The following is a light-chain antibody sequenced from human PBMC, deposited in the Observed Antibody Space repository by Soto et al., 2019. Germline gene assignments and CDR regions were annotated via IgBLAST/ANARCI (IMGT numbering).Light chain of an antibody. Sequence: EIVMTQSPATLSVSPGERATLSCRASQSVSSNLAWYQQKPGQAPRLLIYGASTSATGIPARFSGSGSGTEFTRTISSLQSEDFAVYDWQQYNNWPQWTFGQRTKVEIK. V-gene: IGKV3-15*01. J-gene: IGKJ1*01. CDR1: QSVSSN. CDR3: QQYNNWPQWT. CDR2: GAS.